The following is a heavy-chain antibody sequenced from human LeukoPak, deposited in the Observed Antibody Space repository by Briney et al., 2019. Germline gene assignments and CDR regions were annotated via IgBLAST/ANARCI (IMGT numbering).Heavy chain of an antibody. D-gene: IGHD3-22*01. J-gene: IGHJ4*02. Sequence: SETLSLTCTASGGSISSGGYYWSWIRQHPGKGLEWIGYIYYSGSTYYNPSLKSRVTISVDTSKNQFSLKLSSVTAADTAVYYCGGTYYYDSSGYYFRGYYFDYWGQGTLVTVSS. CDR1: GGSISSGGYY. V-gene: IGHV4-31*03. CDR2: IYYSGST. CDR3: GGTYYYDSSGYYFRGYYFDY.